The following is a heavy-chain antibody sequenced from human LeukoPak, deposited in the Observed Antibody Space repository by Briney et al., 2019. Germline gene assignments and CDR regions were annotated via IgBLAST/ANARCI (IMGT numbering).Heavy chain of an antibody. D-gene: IGHD3-3*01. V-gene: IGHV4-59*01. J-gene: IGHJ4*02. CDR2: IYYSGST. CDR1: GGSISSYY. CDR3: ARGSHYDFWSGLAYYFDY. Sequence: SETLSLTCTVSGGSISSYYWSWIRQPPGKGLEWIGYIYYSGSTNYNPSLKSRVTISVDTSKNQFSLKLSSVTAADTAVYYCARGSHYDFWSGLAYYFDYWGQGTLVTVSS.